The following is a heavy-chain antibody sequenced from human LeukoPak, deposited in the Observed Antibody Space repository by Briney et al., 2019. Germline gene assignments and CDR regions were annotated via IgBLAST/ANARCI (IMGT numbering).Heavy chain of an antibody. D-gene: IGHD6-13*01. CDR1: GFTFSDHY. J-gene: IGHJ1*01. Sequence: PGGSLRLSCAASGFTFSDHYMDWVRQAPGKGLEWVGRTRNKANSYTTEYAASVKGRFTISRDDSKNSLYLQMNSLKTEDTAVYYCARSGGVAAAGPFIDWGQGTLVTVSS. V-gene: IGHV3-72*01. CDR3: ARSGGVAAAGPFID. CDR2: TRNKANSYTT.